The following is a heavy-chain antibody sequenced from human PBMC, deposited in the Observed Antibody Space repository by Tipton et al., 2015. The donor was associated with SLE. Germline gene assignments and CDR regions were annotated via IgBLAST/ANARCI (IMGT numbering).Heavy chain of an antibody. Sequence: QVQLVQSGAEVKKPGSSVRVSCKASGGTFTNYVVSWVRQAPGQGLEWMGWISTYNGNTDYAQKFHGRVTMTTDTSTSTVYMELRRLRSDDTAMYYCARDGAAADSFDSGGQGTLVTVSS. V-gene: IGHV1-18*01. D-gene: IGHD6-13*01. CDR1: GGTFTNYV. J-gene: IGHJ4*02. CDR2: ISTYNGNT. CDR3: ARDGAAADSFDS.